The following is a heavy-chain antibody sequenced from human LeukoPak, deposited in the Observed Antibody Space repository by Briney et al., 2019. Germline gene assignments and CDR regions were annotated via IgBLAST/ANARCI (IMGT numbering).Heavy chain of an antibody. Sequence: GESLKISCKGSGYTFTSYWIGWVRQMPGKGLEWMGIIYPGGSDTRYSPSFQGQVTISADKSISTAYLQWSSLKASDTAMYYCARPTTYGSGVFDYWGQGTLVTVSS. J-gene: IGHJ4*02. D-gene: IGHD3-10*01. CDR2: IYPGGSDT. CDR1: GYTFTSYW. CDR3: ARPTTYGSGVFDY. V-gene: IGHV5-51*01.